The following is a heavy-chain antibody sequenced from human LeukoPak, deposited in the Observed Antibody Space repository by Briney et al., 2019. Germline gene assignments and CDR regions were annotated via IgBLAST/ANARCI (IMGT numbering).Heavy chain of an antibody. Sequence: GGSLRLSCAASGFTFSSYAMHWVRQAPGKGLEWAAVISYDGSNKYYADSVKGRFTISRDNSKNTLYLQMNSLRAEDTAVYYCARNFRGRYYDSSGSFGHWGQGTLVTVSS. CDR3: ARNFRGRYYDSSGSFGH. V-gene: IGHV3-30-3*01. CDR2: ISYDGSNK. D-gene: IGHD3-22*01. CDR1: GFTFSSYA. J-gene: IGHJ4*02.